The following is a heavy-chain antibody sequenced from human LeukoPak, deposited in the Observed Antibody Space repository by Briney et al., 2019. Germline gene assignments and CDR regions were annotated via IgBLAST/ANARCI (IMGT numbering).Heavy chain of an antibody. CDR3: AREERRGPFDN. J-gene: IGHJ4*02. V-gene: IGHV3-30-3*01. CDR2: ISYDGSNK. D-gene: IGHD1-1*01. Sequence: PGGSLRLSCAASGFTFSSYAMHWVRQAPGKGLEWVAVISYDGSNKYYADSVKGRFTISRDNSKNTLYLQMNSLRAEDTAGYYCAREERRGPFDNWGQGTLVTVSS. CDR1: GFTFSSYA.